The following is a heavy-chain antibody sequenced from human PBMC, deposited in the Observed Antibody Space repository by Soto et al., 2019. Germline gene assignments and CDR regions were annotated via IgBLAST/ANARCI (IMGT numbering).Heavy chain of an antibody. CDR1: GFTVSSNY. Sequence: EVQLVESGGGLVQPGGSLRLSCAASGFTVSSNYMSWVRQAPGKGLEWVSVIYSGGSTYYADSVKGRFTITRDNSRNRLNLQMNSLSAEDTAVYYCARDAATVTYDDAFDIWGRGRMVTDSS. CDR3: ARDAATVTYDDAFDI. D-gene: IGHD4-17*01. V-gene: IGHV3-66*01. CDR2: IYSGGST. J-gene: IGHJ3*02.